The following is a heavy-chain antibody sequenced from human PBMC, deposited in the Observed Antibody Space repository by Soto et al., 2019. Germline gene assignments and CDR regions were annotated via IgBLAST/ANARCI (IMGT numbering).Heavy chain of an antibody. CDR2: IYPGDSDT. V-gene: IGHV5-51*01. Sequence: PGESLKISCKGSGYSFTSYWIGWVRQMPGKGLGWMGIIYPGDSDTRYSPSFQGQVTISADKSISTAYLQWSSLKASDTAMYYCARHPSVLWFGELDYYYYGMDVWGQGTTVTVSS. J-gene: IGHJ6*02. CDR3: ARHPSVLWFGELDYYYYGMDV. D-gene: IGHD3-10*01. CDR1: GYSFTSYW.